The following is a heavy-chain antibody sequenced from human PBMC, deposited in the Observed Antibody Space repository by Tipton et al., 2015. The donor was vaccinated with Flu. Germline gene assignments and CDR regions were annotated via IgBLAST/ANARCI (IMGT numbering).Heavy chain of an antibody. Sequence: QLVQSGAEVKKPGASVKVSCKASGYTFTSYGISWVRQAPGQGLEWMGWISAYNGNTNYAQKLQGRVTMTTDTSTSTAYMELRSLRSDDTAVYYCARVRYCSGSSYYSGWYFDLWGRGTLVTVSS. CDR1: GYTFTSYG. V-gene: IGHV1-18*01. CDR2: ISAYNGNT. J-gene: IGHJ2*01. D-gene: IGHD2-15*01. CDR3: ARVRYCSGSSYYSGWYFDL.